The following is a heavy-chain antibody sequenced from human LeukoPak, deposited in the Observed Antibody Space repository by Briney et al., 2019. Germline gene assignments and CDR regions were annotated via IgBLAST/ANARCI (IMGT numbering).Heavy chain of an antibody. CDR1: GGSISSGDYY. CDR3: ARAKSGGYSYRYYFDY. D-gene: IGHD5-18*01. Sequence: SQTLSLTCTVSGGSISSGDYYWSWIRQPPGKGLEWIGYIYYSGSTYYNPSLKSRVTISVDASKNQFSLKLSSVTAADTAVYYCARAKSGGYSYRYYFDYWGQGTLVTVSS. CDR2: IYYSGST. V-gene: IGHV4-30-4*08. J-gene: IGHJ4*02.